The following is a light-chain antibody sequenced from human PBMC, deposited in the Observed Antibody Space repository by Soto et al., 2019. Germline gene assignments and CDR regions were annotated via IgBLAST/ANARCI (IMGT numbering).Light chain of an antibody. V-gene: IGKV1-33*01. CDR1: QNINNY. CDR2: DAS. CDR3: QQYENLPT. J-gene: IGKJ5*01. Sequence: DIQRTQSPSSLSASVGDRVTITSQASQNINNYLNGYQQKPGRAHKLLIYDASNVEAGVPSRFRGSGSGTDFTCTIRRLQPEDIATYYCQQYENLPTFGQGTRLEIK.